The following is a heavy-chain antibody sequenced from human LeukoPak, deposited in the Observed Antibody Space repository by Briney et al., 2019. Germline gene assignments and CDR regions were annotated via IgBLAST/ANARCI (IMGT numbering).Heavy chain of an antibody. CDR1: GFTFSNAW. J-gene: IGHJ3*02. CDR2: ISTNGDST. Sequence: GGSLRLSCAASGFTFSNAWMTWVRQAPGKGLEWVSTISTNGDSTYYADSVKGRFTISRDNSRNTLSLQMNSLRVEDTAVYYCAVAGSGTFDIWGQGTVVIVSS. V-gene: IGHV3-23*01. CDR3: AVAGSGTFDI. D-gene: IGHD3-10*01.